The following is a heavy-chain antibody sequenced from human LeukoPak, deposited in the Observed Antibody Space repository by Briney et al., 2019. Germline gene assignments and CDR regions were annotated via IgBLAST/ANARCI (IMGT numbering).Heavy chain of an antibody. V-gene: IGHV3-53*01. J-gene: IGHJ3*02. CDR2: IYSGGST. CDR1: GLKYSDAW. Sequence: GGSLRLSCEVFGLKYSDAWMSWVRQAPGKGLEWVSVIYSGGSTYYADSVKGRFTISRDNSKNTLYLQMNSLRAEDTAVYYYARAAVVTPGHAFDIWGHGTMVTVSS. D-gene: IGHD4-23*01. CDR3: ARAAVVTPGHAFDI.